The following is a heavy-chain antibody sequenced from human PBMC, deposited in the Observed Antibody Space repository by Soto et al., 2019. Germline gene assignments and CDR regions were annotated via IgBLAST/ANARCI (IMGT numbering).Heavy chain of an antibody. CDR2: FNHSGST. J-gene: IGHJ6*02. CDR3: ARILTTRVYYYYDGMDV. Sequence: SETLSLTGAVSGGSCSGYYWSCIRQTPGKGLEWSEEFNHSGSTNYNPSLKSRVTISVDTSKNQFSLKLSSVTAADTAVYYCARILTTRVYYYYDGMDVWGRGTTVT. D-gene: IGHD4-4*01. V-gene: IGHV4-34*01. CDR1: GGSCSGYY.